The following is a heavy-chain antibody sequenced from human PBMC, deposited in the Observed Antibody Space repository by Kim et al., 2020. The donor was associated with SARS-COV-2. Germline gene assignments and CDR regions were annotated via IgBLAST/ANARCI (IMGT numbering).Heavy chain of an antibody. D-gene: IGHD1-7*01. CDR3: ARETGTYFDN. Sequence: NPTYAPKFQGRVTMTTDTSTSTAYMELRSLTSDDTAVYYCARETGTYFDNWGQGTLVTVSS. CDR2: NP. J-gene: IGHJ4*02. V-gene: IGHV1-18*01.